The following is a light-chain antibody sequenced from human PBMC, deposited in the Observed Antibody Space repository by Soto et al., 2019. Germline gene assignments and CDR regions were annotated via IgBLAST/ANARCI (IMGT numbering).Light chain of an antibody. CDR3: QQYNSYSPT. CDR1: QAISTW. Sequence: QRTHFPSSLSASEGDRVTITCLASQAISTWLAWYKQEAGKAPKVLIYKASSLQIGVPSRFSGSGSGTEFTLTISSLQPDDSATYYCQQYNSYSPTFGPGTKVDIK. V-gene: IGKV1-5*03. CDR2: KAS. J-gene: IGKJ1*01.